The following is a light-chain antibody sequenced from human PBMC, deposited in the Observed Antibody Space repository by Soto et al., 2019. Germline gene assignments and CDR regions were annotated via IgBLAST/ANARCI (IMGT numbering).Light chain of an antibody. CDR2: EVS. CDR1: TSDVGGYDY. V-gene: IGLV2-14*01. CDR3: YSFTSGNTLYV. Sequence: QSVLTQPASVSGSPGQSITISCTGTTSDVGGYDYVSWYQQHPGQAPKPLIYEVSNRPSGVSHRFSGSKSGNTASLSISGLQAEGEADYYCYSFTSGNTLYVFGTGTKVTVL. J-gene: IGLJ1*01.